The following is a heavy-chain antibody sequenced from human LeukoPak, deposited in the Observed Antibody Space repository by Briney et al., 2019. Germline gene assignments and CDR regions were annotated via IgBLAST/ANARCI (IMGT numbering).Heavy chain of an antibody. Sequence: PGGSLRLSCAASGFTFSSYSMNWVRQAPGKGLEWVSSISSSSSYIYYADSVKGRFTISRDNAKNSLYLQMNSLRAEDTAVYYCAIGRLAVILEWLSTDYWGQGTLVTVSS. CDR1: GFTFSSYS. V-gene: IGHV3-21*01. CDR2: ISSSSSYI. CDR3: AIGRLAVILEWLSTDY. D-gene: IGHD3-3*01. J-gene: IGHJ4*02.